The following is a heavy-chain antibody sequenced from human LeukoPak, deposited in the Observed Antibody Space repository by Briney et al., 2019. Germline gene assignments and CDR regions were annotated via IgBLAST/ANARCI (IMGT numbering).Heavy chain of an antibody. D-gene: IGHD3-10*01. CDR1: VQTFRSYW. CDR3: ASGSTLSNY. Sequence: GGSLRLSCAASVQTFRSYWMTWVPHAPGKAREGVATIKYDGSETYYVDSVRGRFSISRDNAKNSLYLQMNSLRAEDTAVYCGASGSTLSNYWGQGTLVTVSS. CDR2: IKYDGSET. V-gene: IGHV3-7*02. J-gene: IGHJ4*02.